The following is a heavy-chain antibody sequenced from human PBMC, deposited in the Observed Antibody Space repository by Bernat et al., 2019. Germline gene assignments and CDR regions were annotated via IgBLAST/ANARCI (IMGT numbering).Heavy chain of an antibody. J-gene: IGHJ4*02. V-gene: IGHV3-23*04. Sequence: EVQLVESGGGLVKPGGSLRLSCAASGFTFSSYAMSWVRQAPGKGLEWVSAISGSGGSTYYADSVKGRFTISRDNSKNTLYLQMNSLRAEDTAVYYCAKGDRAMVRGVDYFDYWGQGTLVTVSS. CDR1: GFTFSSYA. CDR2: ISGSGGST. D-gene: IGHD3-10*01. CDR3: AKGDRAMVRGVDYFDY.